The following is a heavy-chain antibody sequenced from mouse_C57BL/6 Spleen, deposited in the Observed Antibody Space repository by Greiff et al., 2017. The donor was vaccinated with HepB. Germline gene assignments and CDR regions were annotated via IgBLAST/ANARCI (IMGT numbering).Heavy chain of an antibody. CDR1: GYTFTSYW. CDR3: AKGEDGNCRGDMDY. Sequence: QVQLQQPGAELVKPGASVKMSCKASGYTFTSYWITWVKQRPGQGLEWIGDIYPGSGSTNYNEKFKSKATLTVDTSSSPAYMQLSSLTSEDSAVYYCAKGEDGNCRGDMDYWGQGTSVTVSS. CDR2: IYPGSGST. D-gene: IGHD2-1*01. V-gene: IGHV1-55*01. J-gene: IGHJ4*01.